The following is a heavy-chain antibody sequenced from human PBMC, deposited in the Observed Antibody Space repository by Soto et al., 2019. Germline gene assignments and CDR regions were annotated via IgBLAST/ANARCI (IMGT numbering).Heavy chain of an antibody. D-gene: IGHD6-13*01. V-gene: IGHV4-59*08. J-gene: IGHJ4*02. CDR1: GGSISSYY. CDR2: IYNSGST. CDR3: ARGSPGYSSSWYRY. Sequence: QVQLQESGPGLVKPSETLSLTCTVSGGSISSYYWSWIRQPPGKGLEWIGYIYNSGSTNYNPSLQRRITISVDPSKHQCSLKLSSVTAADPAVYYCARGSPGYSSSWYRYWGQGTLVTVSS.